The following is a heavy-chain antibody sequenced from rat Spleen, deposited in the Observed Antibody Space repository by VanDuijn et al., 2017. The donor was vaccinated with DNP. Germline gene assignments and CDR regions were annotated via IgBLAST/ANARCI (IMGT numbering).Heavy chain of an antibody. CDR1: GFTFSNYH. Sequence: EVQLVESGGGLVQPGRSMKLSCAASGFTFSNYHMAWVRHAPKPGLAWVANTIYDGSRTHYQESVEGRFTISRDNAKNTLDLQMDSLRSDDTASYYWVTGGYGEIWFAYWGQGTLVTVSS. CDR2: TIYDGSRT. V-gene: IGHV5S10*01. D-gene: IGHD1-7*01. CDR3: VTGGYGEIWFAY. J-gene: IGHJ3*01.